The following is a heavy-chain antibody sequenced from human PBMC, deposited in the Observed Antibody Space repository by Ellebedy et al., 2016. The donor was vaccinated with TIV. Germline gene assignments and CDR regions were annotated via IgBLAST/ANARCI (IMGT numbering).Heavy chain of an antibody. CDR1: GGTFSSYG. V-gene: IGHV1-69*04. CDR2: IIPILGIA. Sequence: AASVKVSCKASGGTFSSYGISWVRQAPGQGLEWMGRIIPILGIANYAQKFQGRVTITADKSTSTAYLELSSLRSEDTAVYYCATERHVEMATILTDAFDIWGQGTMVTVSS. J-gene: IGHJ3*02. D-gene: IGHD5-24*01. CDR3: ATERHVEMATILTDAFDI.